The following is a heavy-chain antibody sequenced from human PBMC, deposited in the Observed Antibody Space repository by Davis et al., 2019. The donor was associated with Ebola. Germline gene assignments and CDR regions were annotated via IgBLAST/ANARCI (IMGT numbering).Heavy chain of an antibody. CDR1: GGSISSYY. CDR3: ARVGSSSIYYYYGMDV. CDR2: IYYSGST. V-gene: IGHV4-59*01. Sequence: SETLSLTCTVSGGSISSYYWSWIRQPPGKGLEWIGYIYYSGSTNYNPSLKSRVTISVDTSKNQFSLKLSSVTAADTAVYYCARVGSSSIYYYYGMDVWGKGTTVTVSS. J-gene: IGHJ6*04. D-gene: IGHD6-6*01.